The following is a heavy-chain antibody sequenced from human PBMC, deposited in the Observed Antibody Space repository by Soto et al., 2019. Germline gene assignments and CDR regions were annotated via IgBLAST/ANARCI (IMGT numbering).Heavy chain of an antibody. J-gene: IGHJ6*02. CDR3: AKGGYQLLSYYYYYYGMDV. CDR1: GFTFSSYG. V-gene: IGHV3-30*18. Sequence: GGSLRLSCAASGFTFSSYGMHWVRQAPGKGLEWVAVISYDGSNQYYADSVKGRFTISRDNSKNTLYLQMNSLRAEDTAVYYCAKGGYQLLSYYYYYYGMDVWGQGTTVTVSS. D-gene: IGHD2-2*01. CDR2: ISYDGSNQ.